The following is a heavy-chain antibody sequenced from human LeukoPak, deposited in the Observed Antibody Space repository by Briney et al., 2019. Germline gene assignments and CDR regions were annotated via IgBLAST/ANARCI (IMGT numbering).Heavy chain of an antibody. Sequence: GESLQISCKGSGYSFTSYWIGWVRQMPGKGLEWMGIIYPGDSDTRYSPSFQGQVTISADKSISTAYLQWSSLKASDTAMYYCARLTMVRGVENAFDIWGQGTMVTVSS. CDR1: GYSFTSYW. CDR2: IYPGDSDT. D-gene: IGHD3-10*01. J-gene: IGHJ3*02. V-gene: IGHV5-51*01. CDR3: ARLTMVRGVENAFDI.